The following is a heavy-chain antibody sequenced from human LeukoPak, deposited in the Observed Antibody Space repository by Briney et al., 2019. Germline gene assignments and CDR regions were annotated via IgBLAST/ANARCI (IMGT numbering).Heavy chain of an antibody. CDR2: IYTSGST. CDR1: GGSFSSYY. D-gene: IGHD2-2*01. CDR3: ARGRYCSSTSCYFDY. V-gene: IGHV4-4*09. Sequence: PSETLSLTCTVSGGSFSSYYWSWIRQPPGKGLEWIGYIYTSGSTNYNPSLKSRVTISVDTSKNQFSLKLSSVTAADTAVYYCARGRYCSSTSCYFDYWGQGTLVTVSS. J-gene: IGHJ4*02.